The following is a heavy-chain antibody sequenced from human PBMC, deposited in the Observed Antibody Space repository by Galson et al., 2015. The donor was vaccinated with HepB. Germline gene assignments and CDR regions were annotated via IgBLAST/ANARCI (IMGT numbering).Heavy chain of an antibody. V-gene: IGHV3-30-3*01. J-gene: IGHJ6*02. CDR2: ISYDGSNK. D-gene: IGHD5-18*01. CDR1: GFTFSSYA. CDR3: ARAKDSYGVYYYYYGMDV. Sequence: SLRLSCAASGFTFSSYAMHWVRQAPGKGLEWVAVISYDGSNKYYADSVKGRFTISRDNSKNTLYLQMNSLRAEDTAVYYCARAKDSYGVYYYYYGMDVWGQGTTVTVSS.